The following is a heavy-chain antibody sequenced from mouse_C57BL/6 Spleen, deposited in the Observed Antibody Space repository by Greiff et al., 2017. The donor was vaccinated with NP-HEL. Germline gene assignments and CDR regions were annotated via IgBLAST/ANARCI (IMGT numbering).Heavy chain of an antibody. J-gene: IGHJ1*03. Sequence: QVQLQQSGAELARPGASVKMSCKASGYTFTSYTMHWVKQRPGQGLEWIGYINPSSGYTKYNQKFKDKATLTADKSSSTAYMQLSSLTSEDSAVYYCAREGWLRHFDVWGTGTTVTVSS. D-gene: IGHD2-3*01. CDR3: AREGWLRHFDV. V-gene: IGHV1-4*01. CDR1: GYTFTSYT. CDR2: INPSSGYT.